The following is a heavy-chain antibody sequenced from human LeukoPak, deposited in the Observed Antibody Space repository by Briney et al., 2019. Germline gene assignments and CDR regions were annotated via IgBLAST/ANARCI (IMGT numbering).Heavy chain of an antibody. D-gene: IGHD6-19*01. CDR2: ISAYNGNT. CDR3: AREGAVAGIDY. Sequence: GESLKVSCKASGYTFTSYGISWVRQAPGQGLERMGWISAYNGNTNYAQKLQGRVTMTTDTSTSTAYMELRRLRSDDTAVYYCAREGAVAGIDYWGQGTLVTVSS. J-gene: IGHJ4*02. CDR1: GYTFTSYG. V-gene: IGHV1-18*01.